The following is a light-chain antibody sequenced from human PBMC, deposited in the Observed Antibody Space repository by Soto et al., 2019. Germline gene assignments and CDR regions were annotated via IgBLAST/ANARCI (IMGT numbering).Light chain of an antibody. CDR2: KAS. CDR3: QQYYSTPWT. CDR1: QTISSW. J-gene: IGKJ1*01. Sequence: DIQMTQSPSTLSGSVGDGVTITCRASQTISSWLAWYQQKPGKAPKLLIYKASTLKSGVPSRFSGSGSGTEFTLTISSLQAEDVAVYYCQQYYSTPWTFGQGTKVDIK. V-gene: IGKV1-5*03.